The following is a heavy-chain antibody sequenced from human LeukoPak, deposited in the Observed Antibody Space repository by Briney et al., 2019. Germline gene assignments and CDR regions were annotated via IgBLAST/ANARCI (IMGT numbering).Heavy chain of an antibody. V-gene: IGHV4-39*01. CDR2: IYYSGST. J-gene: IGHJ5*02. D-gene: IGHD3-10*01. CDR1: GGSISSSSYY. Sequence: KPSETLSLTCTVSGGSISSSSYYWGWIRQPSGKVLEWIGSIYYSGSTYYNPSLKSRVTISVDTSKNQFSLKLSSVTAADTAVYYCARQDLWFGELSGWFDPWGQGTLVTVSS. CDR3: ARQDLWFGELSGWFDP.